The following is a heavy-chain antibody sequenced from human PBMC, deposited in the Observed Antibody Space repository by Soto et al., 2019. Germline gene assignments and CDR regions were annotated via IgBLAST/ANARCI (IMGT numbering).Heavy chain of an antibody. V-gene: IGHV1-69*13. CDR1: GGTFSSYA. Sequence: GASVKVSCKASGGTFSSYAISWVRQAPGQGLEWMGGIIPIFGTANYAQKFQGRVTITADESTSTAYMELSSLRSEDTAVYYCASPCCRSWYYYYYGMDVWGQGTTVTVSS. D-gene: IGHD6-13*01. CDR3: ASPCCRSWYYYYYGMDV. CDR2: IIPIFGTA. J-gene: IGHJ6*02.